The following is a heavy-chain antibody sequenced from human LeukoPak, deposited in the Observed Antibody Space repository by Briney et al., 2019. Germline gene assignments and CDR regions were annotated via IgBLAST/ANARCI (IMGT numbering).Heavy chain of an antibody. CDR1: GFTFTSYG. V-gene: IGHV3-30*02. CDR3: AINYYDSSGYYYHFDY. Sequence: GGSLRLSCAASGFTFTSYGMHWVRQAPGKVLEWVAFIRYDGSNKYYADSVKGRFTISRDNSKNTPYLQMNSLRAEDTAVYYCAINYYDSSGYYYHFDYWGQGTLVTVSS. D-gene: IGHD3-22*01. CDR2: IRYDGSNK. J-gene: IGHJ4*02.